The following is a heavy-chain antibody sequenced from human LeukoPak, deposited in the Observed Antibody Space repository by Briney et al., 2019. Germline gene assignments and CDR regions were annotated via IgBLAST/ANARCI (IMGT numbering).Heavy chain of an antibody. V-gene: IGHV1-18*01. D-gene: IGHD4-23*01. CDR3: ARAPQTVPGGKIFY. CDR2: ISGYNDNT. J-gene: IGHJ4*02. Sequence: ASVIVSCMASGYTFTIYGISWVRQAPGQGLEWMGWISGYNDNTNYVQKLQGRVTITTDTSTSTDYMELRSLRSDDTAVYYCARAPQTVPGGKIFYLGQGTLVTVSS. CDR1: GYTFTIYG.